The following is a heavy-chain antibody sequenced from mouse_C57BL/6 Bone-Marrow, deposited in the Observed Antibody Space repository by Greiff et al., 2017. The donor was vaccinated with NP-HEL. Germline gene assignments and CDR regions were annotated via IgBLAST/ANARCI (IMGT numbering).Heavy chain of an antibody. J-gene: IGHJ1*03. V-gene: IGHV14-4*01. CDR2: IDPENGDT. CDR3: TTGGLLRWRGYFDV. Sequence: EVQLQQSGAELVRPGASVKLSCTASGFNIKDDYMHWVKQRPEQGLEWIGWIDPENGDTEYASKFQGKATITADTSSNTAYLQLSSLTSEDTAVYYCTTGGLLRWRGYFDVWGTGTTVTVSS. CDR1: GFNIKDDY. D-gene: IGHD1-1*01.